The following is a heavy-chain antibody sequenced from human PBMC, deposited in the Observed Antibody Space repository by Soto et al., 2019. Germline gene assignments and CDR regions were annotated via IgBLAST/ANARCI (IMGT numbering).Heavy chain of an antibody. Sequence: EVQLVQSGGGFVQPGVSLRLSCVASGFTFSRSWMHWVRQAPGKGLVCLSRVIGDGRGADYADSVKGRFTISRDNAKNSVCLQINSLRAEDAAVYFCARVAVDTRGIDFWGQGTLVTVSS. CDR3: ARVAVDTRGIDF. D-gene: IGHD6-19*01. CDR1: GFTFSRSW. V-gene: IGHV3-74*01. CDR2: VIGDGRGA. J-gene: IGHJ4*02.